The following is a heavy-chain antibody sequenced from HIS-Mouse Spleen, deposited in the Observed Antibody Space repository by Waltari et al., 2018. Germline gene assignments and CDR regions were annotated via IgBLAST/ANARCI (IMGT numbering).Heavy chain of an antibody. V-gene: IGHV3-66*01. CDR3: ARSNWYFDY. CDR1: GFTVSGNY. CDR2: IHGGGST. J-gene: IGHJ4*02. D-gene: IGHD7-27*01. Sequence: EVQLVESGGGLVQPGGSLRLSWAASGFTVSGNYMGWVHQAPGKGAEWVSGIHGGGSTYYEDAVKCRFTISRDNVKNTLYLQLNRLRAEETAVYYCARSNWYFDYWGQGTLVTVSS.